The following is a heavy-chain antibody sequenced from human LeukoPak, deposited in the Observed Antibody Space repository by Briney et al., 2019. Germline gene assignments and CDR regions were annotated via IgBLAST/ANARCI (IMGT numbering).Heavy chain of an antibody. V-gene: IGHV3-30-3*01. CDR1: GFIFSNHA. CDR2: IAYEGSNR. Sequence: GGSLRLSCAASGFIFSNHAIHWVRQAPGKGLEWVAVIAYEGSNRYYADSVKGRITISRDNSKNTLYLQMNSLSTEDTAVYYCARGSGFRIAARPFDCWGQGTLVTVSS. D-gene: IGHD6-6*01. CDR3: ARGSGFRIAARPFDC. J-gene: IGHJ4*02.